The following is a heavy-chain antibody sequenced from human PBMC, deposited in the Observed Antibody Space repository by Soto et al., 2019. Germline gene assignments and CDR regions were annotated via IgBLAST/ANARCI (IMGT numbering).Heavy chain of an antibody. CDR1: GFTFSASA. CDR2: VRSKANNYAT. D-gene: IGHD2-15*01. CDR3: TRQGGYCGGGSCYAFNDY. V-gene: IGHV3-73*01. J-gene: IGHJ4*02. Sequence: EVQLVESGGGLVQPGGSLKLSCAASGFTFSASAMHWVRQASGKGLEWVGRVRSKANNYATAYAASVEGRFTISRDDSKKRAYLQTNSLTTEDTAVYYSTRQGGYCGGGSCYAFNDYWGQGTMVTVAS.